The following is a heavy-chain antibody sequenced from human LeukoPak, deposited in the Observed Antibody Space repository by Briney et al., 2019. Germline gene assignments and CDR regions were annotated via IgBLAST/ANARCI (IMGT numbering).Heavy chain of an antibody. CDR2: IGIRGDT. J-gene: IGHJ4*02. V-gene: IGHV3-13*01. Sequence: TGGSLRLSCAASGFTFIDYDMHWVRQVIGKGLEWVSAIGIRGDTHYSGSVKGRFTISRENAGSSLYLQMNSLRAEDTAVYYRARGGIQVSGIDEFDYWGQGTLVTVSS. D-gene: IGHD6-19*01. CDR1: GFTFIDYD. CDR3: ARGGIQVSGIDEFDY.